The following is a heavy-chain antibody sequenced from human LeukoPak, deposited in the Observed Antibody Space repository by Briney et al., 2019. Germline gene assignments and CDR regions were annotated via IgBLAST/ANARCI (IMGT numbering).Heavy chain of an antibody. D-gene: IGHD3-16*01. J-gene: IGHJ4*02. V-gene: IGHV4-31*03. CDR2: IYNSGTT. Sequence: NPSQTLSLTCTVSGGSISSGGYYWTWIRQHPGKGLEWIGYIYNSGTTYYNPSLESRVTISGDTSKNQFSLKLSSVTAADTAVYYCARTAGWSYGFDYWGQGTLVTVSS. CDR1: GGSISSGGYY. CDR3: ARTAGWSYGFDY.